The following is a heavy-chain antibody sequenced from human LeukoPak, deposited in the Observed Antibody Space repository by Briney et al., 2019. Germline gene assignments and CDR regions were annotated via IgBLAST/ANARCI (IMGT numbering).Heavy chain of an antibody. CDR3: ARDRGYSYGLPAFDI. CDR1: GGSISSSNW. CDR2: IYHSGST. D-gene: IGHD5-18*01. Sequence: SGTLPLTCAVSGGSISSSNWWSWVRQPPGKGLEWIGEIYHSGSTNYNPSLKSRVTISVDKSKNQFSLKLSSVTAADTAVYYCARDRGYSYGLPAFDIWGQGTMVTVSS. V-gene: IGHV4-4*02. J-gene: IGHJ3*02.